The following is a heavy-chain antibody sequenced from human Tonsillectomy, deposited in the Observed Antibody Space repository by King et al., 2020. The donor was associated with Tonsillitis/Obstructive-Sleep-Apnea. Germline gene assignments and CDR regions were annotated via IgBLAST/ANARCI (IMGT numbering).Heavy chain of an antibody. J-gene: IGHJ2*01. Sequence: QLVQSGSELKKPGASVKVSCKASGYTFSTYAMNWVRQAPGQGLEWMGWINTNTGNPTYAQGFTGQFVFSLDTSVTTAYLQISSLKAEDTAVYYCARGHQLSQYWYFVLWGRGTQVTVSS. V-gene: IGHV7-4-1*02. CDR2: INTNTGNP. CDR1: GYTFSTYA. D-gene: IGHD6-13*01. CDR3: ARGHQLSQYWYFVL.